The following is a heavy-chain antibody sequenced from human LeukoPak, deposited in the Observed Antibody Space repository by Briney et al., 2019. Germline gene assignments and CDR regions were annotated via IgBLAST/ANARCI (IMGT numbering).Heavy chain of an antibody. CDR3: ARGEGSTVTIYYFDY. Sequence: PSETLSLTCAVYGGSFSGYYWSWIRQPPGKGLEWIGYIYHSGSTYYNPSLKSRVTISVDRSKNQFSLKLSSVTAADTAVYYCARGEGSTVTIYYFDYWGQGTLVTVSS. CDR2: IYHSGST. J-gene: IGHJ4*02. D-gene: IGHD4-17*01. V-gene: IGHV4-34*01. CDR1: GGSFSGYY.